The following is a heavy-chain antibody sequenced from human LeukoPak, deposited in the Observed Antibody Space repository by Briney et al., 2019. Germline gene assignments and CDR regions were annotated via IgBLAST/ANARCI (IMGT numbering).Heavy chain of an antibody. J-gene: IGHJ4*02. Sequence: GGSLRLSCSASGFTFSSYAMHWVRQSPGKGLEYVSAISSNGGSTYYADSVKGRFTISRDNYKNTLYLQMSSLRAEDTAVYYCVKDLTPYGFDYWGQGTLVTVSS. CDR3: VKDLTPYGFDY. V-gene: IGHV3-64D*09. CDR1: GFTFSSYA. CDR2: ISSNGGST. D-gene: IGHD3-10*01.